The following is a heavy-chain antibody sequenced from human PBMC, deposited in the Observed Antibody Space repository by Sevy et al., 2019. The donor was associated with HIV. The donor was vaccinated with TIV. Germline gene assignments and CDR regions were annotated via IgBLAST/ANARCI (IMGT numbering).Heavy chain of an antibody. D-gene: IGHD3-10*01. CDR3: ARHAREAWRGSGVYYNVTDGFDP. CDR1: GFNIADYY. J-gene: IGHJ5*02. V-gene: IGHV3-49*04. Sequence: GGSLRLSCTGSGFNIADYYMTWVRQAPGKGLDWVSFIITKNHGGTPEYGASVKGRFTISRDDSKNTIYLQMHSLKTEDTGIYYCARHAREAWRGSGVYYNVTDGFDPWGQGTLVTVSS. CDR2: IITKNHGGTP.